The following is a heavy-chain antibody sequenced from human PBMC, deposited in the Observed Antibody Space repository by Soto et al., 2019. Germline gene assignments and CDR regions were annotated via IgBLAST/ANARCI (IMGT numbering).Heavy chain of an antibody. V-gene: IGHV5-51*01. Sequence: GESLKISCKGSGYSFTSYWIGWVRQMPGKGLEWMGIIYPGDSDTRYSPSFQGQVTISADKSISTAYLQWSSLKASDTAMYYCARHCGDGSGYYYPRDAFDIWGQGTMVTVSS. CDR2: IYPGDSDT. CDR3: ARHCGDGSGYYYPRDAFDI. D-gene: IGHD3-22*01. CDR1: GYSFTSYW. J-gene: IGHJ3*02.